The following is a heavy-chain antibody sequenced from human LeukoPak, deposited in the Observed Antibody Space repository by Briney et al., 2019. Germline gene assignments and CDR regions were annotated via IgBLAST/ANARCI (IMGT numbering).Heavy chain of an antibody. J-gene: IGHJ4*02. V-gene: IGHV4-4*07. Sequence: SEILSLTCTVSGGSISSYYWSWIRQPAGKGLEWIGRIYTSGSTNYNPSLKSRVTMSVDTSKNQFSLKLSSVTAADTAVYYCARAGGYYDSSGYGIDYWGQGTLVTVSS. CDR3: ARAGGYYDSSGYGIDY. CDR2: IYTSGST. D-gene: IGHD3-22*01. CDR1: GGSISSYY.